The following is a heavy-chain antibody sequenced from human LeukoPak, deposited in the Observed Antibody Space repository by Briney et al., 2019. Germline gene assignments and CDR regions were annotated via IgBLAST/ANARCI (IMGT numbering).Heavy chain of an antibody. Sequence: SETLSLTCTVSGGSITNYYWSWLRQPPGKGLEWIGYIYHSGSAIYNPSLKSRVTISVDTSKNEFSLKVNSVTAADTAVYYYASNWGGDEYYFDYWGQGSLVTVSS. J-gene: IGHJ4*02. CDR1: GGSITNYY. D-gene: IGHD7-27*01. CDR3: ASNWGGDEYYFDY. CDR2: IYHSGSA. V-gene: IGHV4-59*08.